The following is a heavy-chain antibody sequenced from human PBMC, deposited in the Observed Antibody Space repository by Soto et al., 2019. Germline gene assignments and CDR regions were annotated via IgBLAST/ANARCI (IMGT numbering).Heavy chain of an antibody. D-gene: IGHD6-19*01. V-gene: IGHV3-15*07. CDR3: TTDSYSSGWPYYYYGMDV. Sequence: GGSLRLSCAASGFTFSNAWMNWVRQAPGKGLEWVGRIKSKTDGGTTDYAAPVKGRFTISRDDSKKKLYLQMNSLKTEDTAVYYCTTDSYSSGWPYYYYGMDVWGQGTTVTVSS. CDR1: GFTFSNAW. J-gene: IGHJ6*02. CDR2: IKSKTDGGTT.